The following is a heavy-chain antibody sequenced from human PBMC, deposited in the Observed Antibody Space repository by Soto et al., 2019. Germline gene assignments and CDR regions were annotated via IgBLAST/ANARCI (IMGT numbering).Heavy chain of an antibody. CDR3: ARGHSTDCSNGVCSFFYNHEMDV. D-gene: IGHD2-8*01. CDR1: GYSFTDYH. CDR2: INPKSGGT. Sequence: GGSVKVSCKASGYSFTDYHIHGVRQAPGQGLEWLGRINPKSGGTSTAQKFQGWVTMTRDRSISTVYMELTRLRSDDTAVYFCARGHSTDCSNGVCSFFYNHEMDVWGQGTTVTVSS. V-gene: IGHV1-2*04. J-gene: IGHJ6*02.